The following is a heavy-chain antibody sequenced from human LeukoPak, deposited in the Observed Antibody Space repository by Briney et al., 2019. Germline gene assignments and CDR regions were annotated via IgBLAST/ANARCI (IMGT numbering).Heavy chain of an antibody. Sequence: SETLSLTCTVSGYSISSGYYWGWIRQPPGKGLEWIGSIYHSGSTYYNPSLKSRVTISVDTSKNQFSLKLSSVTAADTAVYYCARDPNYYIDPWGQGTLVTVSS. V-gene: IGHV4-38-2*02. J-gene: IGHJ5*02. CDR1: GYSISSGYY. CDR3: ARDPNYYIDP. CDR2: IYHSGST. D-gene: IGHD3-22*01.